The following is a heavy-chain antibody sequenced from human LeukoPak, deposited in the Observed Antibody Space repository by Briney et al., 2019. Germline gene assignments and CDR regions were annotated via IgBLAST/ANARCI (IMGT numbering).Heavy chain of an antibody. V-gene: IGHV3-7*01. CDR2: IKQDGSEK. D-gene: IGHD1-14*01. Sequence: GGSLRLSCAASGFTFSSYWMSWVRQAPGKGLEWVANIKQDGSEKYYVDSVKGRFTISRDNAKNPLYLQMNSLRAEDTAVYYCARSVRTTGYYFDYWGQGTLVTVSS. J-gene: IGHJ4*02. CDR1: GFTFSSYW. CDR3: ARSVRTTGYYFDY.